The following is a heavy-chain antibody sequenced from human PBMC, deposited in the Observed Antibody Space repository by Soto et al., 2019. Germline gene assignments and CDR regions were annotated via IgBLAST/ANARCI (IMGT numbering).Heavy chain of an antibody. V-gene: IGHV3-23*01. Sequence: GGSLRLSCAGSGFTFASYVMTWVRQAPGKGLEWVSSISATGGSTYYAGSVKGRFTISRDNSKNTLFLQMNSLRAEDTAIYYCANAEHPRRSIGFDYWGQGTLVTSPQ. D-gene: IGHD3-16*02. CDR1: GFTFASYV. J-gene: IGHJ4*02. CDR3: ANAEHPRRSIGFDY. CDR2: ISATGGST.